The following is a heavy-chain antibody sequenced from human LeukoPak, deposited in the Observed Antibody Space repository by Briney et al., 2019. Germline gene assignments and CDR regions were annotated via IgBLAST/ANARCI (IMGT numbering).Heavy chain of an antibody. CDR2: IRFDGTNR. CDR3: ARDAYHSGDLDQ. V-gene: IGHV3-30*02. D-gene: IGHD3/OR15-3a*01. CDR1: GFTFSDHI. Sequence: PGGSLRLSSAASGFTFSDHIMHWVRQAPGKGLKWVSFIRFDGTNRHYVDSVKGRFTISRDNPNNMLYLQMNSLKFDDTAVYYCARDAYHSGDLDQWGEGALVIVS. J-gene: IGHJ4*02.